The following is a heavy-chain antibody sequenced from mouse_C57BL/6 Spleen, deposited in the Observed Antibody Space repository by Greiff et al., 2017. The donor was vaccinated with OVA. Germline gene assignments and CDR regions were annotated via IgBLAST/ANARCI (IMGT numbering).Heavy chain of an antibody. V-gene: IGHV5-6*02. Sequence: EVMLVESGGDLVKPGGSLKLSCAASGFTFSSYGMSWVRQTPDKRLEWVATISSGGSYTYYPDSVKGRFTISRDNAKNTLYLQMSSLKSEDTAMYYCARRGDYYGSDYWGQGTTLTVSS. D-gene: IGHD1-1*01. CDR3: ARRGDYYGSDY. CDR2: ISSGGSYT. J-gene: IGHJ2*01. CDR1: GFTFSSYG.